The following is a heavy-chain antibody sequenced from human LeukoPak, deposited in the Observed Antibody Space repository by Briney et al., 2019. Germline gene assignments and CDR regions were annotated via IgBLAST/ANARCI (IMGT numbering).Heavy chain of an antibody. V-gene: IGHV3-74*01. CDR1: GFALSSFW. J-gene: IGHJ4*02. CDR2: INSHGNIT. Sequence: GGSLRLSCAASGFALSSFWMHWVRQAPGKGLVWVSRINSHGNITHYADSVKGRFTISRDNSKNTLYLQMSSLRVEDTAMYYCAKEAQDCSGRGCYSSYFDFWGQGSLVTVSS. D-gene: IGHD2-15*01. CDR3: AKEAQDCSGRGCYSSYFDF.